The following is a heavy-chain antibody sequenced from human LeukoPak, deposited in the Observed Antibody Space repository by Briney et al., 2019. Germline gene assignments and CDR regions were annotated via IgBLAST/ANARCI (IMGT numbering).Heavy chain of an antibody. CDR2: IYYSGST. J-gene: IGHJ3*02. D-gene: IGHD3-22*01. CDR1: GDAISSYY. Sequence: SETLSLTCTVSGDAISSYYWSWIRPPPGKGLEWIGYIYYSGSTNYNPSLKSRVTISVDTSKNQFSLKLISVTAADTAVYYCARANYYDRDAFDMWGQGTMVTVSS. CDR3: ARANYYDRDAFDM. V-gene: IGHV4-59*01.